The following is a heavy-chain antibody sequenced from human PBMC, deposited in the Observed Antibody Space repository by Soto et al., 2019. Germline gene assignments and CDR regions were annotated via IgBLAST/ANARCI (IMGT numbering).Heavy chain of an antibody. CDR3: AKDFRIAAAGTTPVRE. V-gene: IGHV3-30*18. Sequence: QVQLVESGGGVVQPGRSLRLSCAASGFTFSSYGMHWVRQAPGKGLEWVAVISYDGSNKYYADSVKGRFTISRDNSKNTLYLQMNSLIAEDTAVYYCAKDFRIAAAGTTPVREWGQGTLVTVSS. CDR1: GFTFSSYG. CDR2: ISYDGSNK. J-gene: IGHJ4*02. D-gene: IGHD6-13*01.